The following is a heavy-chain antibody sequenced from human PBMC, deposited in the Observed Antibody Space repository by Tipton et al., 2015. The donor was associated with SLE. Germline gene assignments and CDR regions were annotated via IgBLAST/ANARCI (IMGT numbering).Heavy chain of an antibody. J-gene: IGHJ3*01. CDR3: AREALYLSTIPDAFHF. D-gene: IGHD5-24*01. CDR1: GGSISSGIYH. V-gene: IGHV4-61*09. CDR2: INPSGSN. Sequence: TLSLTCTVSGGSISSGIYHWTWIRQPAGKGLEWIGHINPSGSNNYNPSLKSRVTMSLDTSKNQLSLELTSVTAADTAVYYCAREALYLSTIPDAFHFWGQGTSVTVSS.